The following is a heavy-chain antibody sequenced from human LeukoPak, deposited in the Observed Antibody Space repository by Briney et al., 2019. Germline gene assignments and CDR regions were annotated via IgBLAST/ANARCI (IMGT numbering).Heavy chain of an antibody. CDR2: IYYSGST. V-gene: IGHV4-59*01. J-gene: IGHJ4*02. Sequence: SETLSLTCTVSGGSISSYYWSWIRQPPGKGLEWIGYIYYSGSTNYNPSLKSRVTISVDTSKNQFSLKLRFVPVADTAVYYCARARSSVYDFWSGYYTGGFDYWGQGTLVTVSS. D-gene: IGHD3-3*01. CDR3: ARARSSVYDFWSGYYTGGFDY. CDR1: GGSISSYY.